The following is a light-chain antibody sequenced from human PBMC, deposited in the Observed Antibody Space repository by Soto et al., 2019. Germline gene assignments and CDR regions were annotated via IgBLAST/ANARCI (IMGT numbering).Light chain of an antibody. CDR1: SSDVGGYNY. J-gene: IGLJ1*01. V-gene: IGLV2-14*01. CDR3: SSYTSSSTQV. Sequence: QSALTRPASVSGSPGQSITISCTGTSSDVGGYNYVSWYQQHPGKAPKLMIYDVNNRPSGVSNRFSGSKSGNTASLTISGLQAEDEADYYCSSYTSSSTQVFGTGTKVTVL. CDR2: DVN.